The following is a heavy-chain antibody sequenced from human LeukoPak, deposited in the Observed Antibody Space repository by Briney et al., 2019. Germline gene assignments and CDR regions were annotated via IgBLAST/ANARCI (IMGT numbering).Heavy chain of an antibody. V-gene: IGHV1-18*01. CDR3: ARDPTYGSGSYWWG. J-gene: IGHJ4*02. CDR2: ISAYNGNT. CDR1: GYTFTSYG. Sequence: ASVKVSCKASGYTFTSYGISWVRQAPGQGLEWMGWISAYNGNTNYAQKLQGRVTMTTDTSTSTAYMELRSLRSEDTAVYYCARDPTYGSGSYWWGWGQGTLVTVSS. D-gene: IGHD3-10*01.